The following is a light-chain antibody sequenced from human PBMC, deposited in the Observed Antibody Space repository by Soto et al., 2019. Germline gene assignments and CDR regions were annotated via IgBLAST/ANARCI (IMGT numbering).Light chain of an antibody. CDR2: DNN. CDR3: QSYDSSLSVYVV. CDR1: SSNIGAGSD. V-gene: IGLV1-40*01. J-gene: IGLJ2*01. Sequence: QSVLTQPPSASGAPGQRVTISCTGSSSNIGAGSDVHWYQQLPGTAPKLLICDNNIRPSGVPDRFSVSKSGTSASLAITGLQAEDEADYYCQSYDSSLSVYVVFGGGTKLTVL.